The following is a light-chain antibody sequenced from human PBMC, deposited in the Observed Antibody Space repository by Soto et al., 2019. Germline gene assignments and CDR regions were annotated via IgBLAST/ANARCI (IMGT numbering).Light chain of an antibody. CDR2: TAS. CDR3: QQYNGYSGT. V-gene: IGKV1-5*03. J-gene: IGKJ2*02. Sequence: DTQMTQSPSTLSASVGDRVTITCRASQSINSWLAWYQQKPGKAPKLLIYTASNLESGVPSRFSGSASGTEFTLTISSLQPDDLATYYCQQYNGYSGTFGQGTKVEIK. CDR1: QSINSW.